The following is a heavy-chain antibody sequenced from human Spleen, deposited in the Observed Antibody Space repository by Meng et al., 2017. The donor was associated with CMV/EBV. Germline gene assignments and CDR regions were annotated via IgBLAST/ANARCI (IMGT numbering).Heavy chain of an antibody. CDR3: ARDNNWGPDY. J-gene: IGHJ4*02. V-gene: IGHV1-2*02. Sequence: ASVKVSCKASGYTFTAYYMHWVRQAPGQGLEWMGWINPNSGVTVFAQKFQARVTMTRGTSINTGYMELTRLTSYDTAVYYCARDNNWGPDYWGQGTLVTLSS. CDR1: GYTFTAYY. CDR2: INPNSGVT. D-gene: IGHD7-27*01.